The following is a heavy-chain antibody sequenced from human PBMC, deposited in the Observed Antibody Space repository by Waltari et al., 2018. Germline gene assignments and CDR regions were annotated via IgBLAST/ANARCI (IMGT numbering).Heavy chain of an antibody. CDR2: ISGSGGST. CDR3: ATGDILTGYYSYWYFDL. CDR1: GFTFSSYA. D-gene: IGHD3-9*01. J-gene: IGHJ2*01. Sequence: EVQLLESGGGLVQPGGSLRLSCAASGFTFSSYAMSWVRQAPGKGLEWVSAISGSGGSTYYADSVKGRFTSSRDNSKNTLYLQMNSLRAEDTAVYYCATGDILTGYYSYWYFDLWGRGTLVTVSS. V-gene: IGHV3-23*01.